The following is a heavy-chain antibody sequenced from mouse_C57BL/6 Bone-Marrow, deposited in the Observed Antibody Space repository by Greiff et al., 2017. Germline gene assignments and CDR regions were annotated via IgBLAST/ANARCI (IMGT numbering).Heavy chain of an antibody. Sequence: QVQLQQPGAELVKPGASVKLSCKASGYTFTSYWMQWVKQRPGQGLEWIGEIDPSDSYTNYNQKFKGKATLTVDTSSSTAYLQLSSLTSEDSAVYYCARRGRWSARFAYWGQGTLVTVSA. CDR1: GYTFTSYW. CDR2: IDPSDSYT. J-gene: IGHJ3*01. CDR3: ARRGRWSARFAY. V-gene: IGHV1-50*01. D-gene: IGHD2-3*01.